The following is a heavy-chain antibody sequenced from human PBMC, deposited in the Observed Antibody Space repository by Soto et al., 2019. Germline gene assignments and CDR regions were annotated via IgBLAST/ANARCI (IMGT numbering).Heavy chain of an antibody. D-gene: IGHD1-1*01. CDR1: GFGFSSYA. J-gene: IGHJ4*02. V-gene: IGHV3-23*01. CDR2: LPDTEANT. Sequence: GGSLRLSCAASGFGFSSYAMVWVRQAPGRGLEWVATVLPDTEANTFYAKSVKCRFTISRDNNWSILYLKMNGLRVEDAAVYYCAKDPFSTTGQRFYFDSWGQGSLVPVFS. CDR3: AKDPFSTTGQRFYFDS.